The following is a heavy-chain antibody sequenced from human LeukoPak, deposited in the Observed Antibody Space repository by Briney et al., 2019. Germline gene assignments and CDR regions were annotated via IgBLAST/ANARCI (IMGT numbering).Heavy chain of an antibody. V-gene: IGHV4-61*08. CDR1: GGSISSGGYY. D-gene: IGHD4-17*01. CDR2: IYYSGST. CDR3: ARAESFQMPYGDYYYYGMDV. J-gene: IGHJ6*02. Sequence: SETLSLTCTVSGGSISSGGYYWSWIRQHPGKGLEWIGYIYYSGSTNYNPSLKSRVTISVDTSKNQFSLKLSSVTAADTAVYYCARAESFQMPYGDYYYYGMDVWGQGTTVTVSS.